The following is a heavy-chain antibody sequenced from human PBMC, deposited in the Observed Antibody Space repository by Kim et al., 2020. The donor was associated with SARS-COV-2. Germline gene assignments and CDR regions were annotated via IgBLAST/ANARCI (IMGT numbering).Heavy chain of an antibody. Sequence: NPSLKSRVTISVDTSKNQFSLKLSSGTAADTAVYYCARQGGTMVRGVFDIWGQGTMVTVSS. D-gene: IGHD3-10*01. CDR3: ARQGGTMVRGVFDI. J-gene: IGHJ3*02. V-gene: IGHV4-39*01.